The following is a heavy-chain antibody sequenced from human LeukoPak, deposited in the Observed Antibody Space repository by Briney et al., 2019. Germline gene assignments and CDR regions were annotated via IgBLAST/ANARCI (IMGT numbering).Heavy chain of an antibody. CDR1: GFTFSSYA. J-gene: IGHJ3*02. V-gene: IGHV3-30*02. Sequence: PGRSLRLSCAASGFTFSSYAMHWVRQAPGKGLEWVAFIRYDGSNKYYADSVKGRFTISRDNSKNTLYLQMNSLRAEDTAVYYCAKIAETRRGAFDIWGQGTMVTVSS. D-gene: IGHD2-21*01. CDR3: AKIAETRRGAFDI. CDR2: IRYDGSNK.